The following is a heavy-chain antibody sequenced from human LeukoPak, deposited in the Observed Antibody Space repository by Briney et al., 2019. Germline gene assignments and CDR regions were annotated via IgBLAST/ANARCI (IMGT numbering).Heavy chain of an antibody. V-gene: IGHV3-7*03. J-gene: IGHJ4*02. CDR2: IKQDGSEK. D-gene: IGHD5-24*01. CDR1: GFTVSNNY. Sequence: PGGSLRLSCAASGFTVSNNYMSWVRQAPGKGLEWVANIKQDGSEKYYVDSVKGRFTISRDNAKNSLYLQMNSLRAEDTAVYYCAREDGYNGFDYWGQGTLVTVSS. CDR3: AREDGYNGFDY.